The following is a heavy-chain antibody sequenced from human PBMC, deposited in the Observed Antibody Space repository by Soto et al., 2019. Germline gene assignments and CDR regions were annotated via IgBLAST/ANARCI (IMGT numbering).Heavy chain of an antibody. Sequence: EVQLVESGGGLVQPGRSLRLSCAASGFTFDDYAMHWVRQAPGKGLEWVSGISWNSGSIGYADSVKGRFTISRDNAKNSLYLQMNSLRAEDTALYYCAKDIWAHIVVVTASQGYFDLWGRGTLVTVSS. D-gene: IGHD2-21*02. CDR2: ISWNSGSI. CDR3: AKDIWAHIVVVTASQGYFDL. V-gene: IGHV3-9*01. CDR1: GFTFDDYA. J-gene: IGHJ2*01.